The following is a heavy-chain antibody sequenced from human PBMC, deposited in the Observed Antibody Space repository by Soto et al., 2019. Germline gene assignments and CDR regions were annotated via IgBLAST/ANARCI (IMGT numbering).Heavy chain of an antibody. Sequence: QLQLQESGPGLVKPSETLSLTCTVSGGSISSSSYYWGWIRQPPGKGLEWIGSIYYSGSTYYNPSLKSRVTISVDTSKNQFSLKLSSVTAADTAVYYCAGHRDYGDYGLFLSYWGQGTLVTVSS. CDR2: IYYSGST. CDR1: GGSISSSSYY. J-gene: IGHJ4*02. D-gene: IGHD4-17*01. V-gene: IGHV4-39*01. CDR3: AGHRDYGDYGLFLSY.